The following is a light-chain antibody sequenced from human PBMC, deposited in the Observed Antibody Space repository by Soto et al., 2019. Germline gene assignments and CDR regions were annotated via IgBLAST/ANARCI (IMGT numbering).Light chain of an antibody. Sequence: DIVMTQSPLSLPVTPGEPASISCRSSQSLLHSNGYNYLDWYLQKPGQSPQLLIYLGSNRASGVPDRFSGSGSGTDFTLKISRVGAEDVGVYYCMQALQPPWTFGQGTKVEIK. CDR1: QSLLHSNGYNY. CDR3: MQALQPPWT. CDR2: LGS. J-gene: IGKJ1*01. V-gene: IGKV2-28*01.